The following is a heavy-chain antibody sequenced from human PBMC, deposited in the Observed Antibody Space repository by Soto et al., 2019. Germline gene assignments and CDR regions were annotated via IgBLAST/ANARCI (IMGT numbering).Heavy chain of an antibody. CDR3: AKVEVAALYYYYGMDV. CDR2: ISGSGGST. Sequence: GGSLRLSCAASGFTFSSYAMSWVRQAPGKGLEWVSAISGSGGSTYYADSVKGRFTISRDNSKNTLYLQMNSLRAEDTAVYYCAKVEVAALYYYYGMDVWRQGTTVTVSS. V-gene: IGHV3-23*01. CDR1: GFTFSSYA. J-gene: IGHJ6*02. D-gene: IGHD6-6*01.